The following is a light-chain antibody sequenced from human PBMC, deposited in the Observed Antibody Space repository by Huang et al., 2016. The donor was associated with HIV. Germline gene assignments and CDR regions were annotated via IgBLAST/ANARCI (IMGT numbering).Light chain of an antibody. J-gene: IGKJ3*01. CDR2: AAS. CDR1: QSISNY. CDR3: QQSYSPRT. Sequence: DIQMTQSPSSLSASVGDRVTITYRARQSISNYLNWYQQKPGKAPKLLIYAASSLQSGVPSRCSGSGSGTDFTLTISSLQPEDSAAYYCQQSYSPRTFGPGTKVDIK. V-gene: IGKV1-39*01.